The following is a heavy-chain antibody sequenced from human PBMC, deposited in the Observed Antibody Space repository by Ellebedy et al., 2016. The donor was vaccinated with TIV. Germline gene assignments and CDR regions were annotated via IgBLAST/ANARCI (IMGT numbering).Heavy chain of an antibody. CDR1: GFTFSSSW. CDR3: ARDFDS. CDR2: IKQDGSEK. Sequence: PGGSLRLSCAASGFTFSSSWISWVRKAPGKGLEWVGNIKQDGSEKYYVDSVKGRFTISRDNAKNSLYLQMDSLRAEDTAVYYCARDFDSWGQGTLVTVSS. V-gene: IGHV3-7*03. J-gene: IGHJ4*02.